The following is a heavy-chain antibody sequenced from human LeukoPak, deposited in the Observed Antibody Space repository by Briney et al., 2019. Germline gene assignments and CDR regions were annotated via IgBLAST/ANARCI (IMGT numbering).Heavy chain of an antibody. CDR1: GFTFSSYA. Sequence: PGGSLRLSCAASGFTFSSYAMHWVRQAPGKGLEWVAVISYDGSNKYYADSVKGRFTISRDNPKNTLYLQMNSLRAEDTAVYYCARVGDYGSGSYGYWGQGTLVTVSS. D-gene: IGHD3-10*01. CDR2: ISYDGSNK. V-gene: IGHV3-30*04. J-gene: IGHJ4*02. CDR3: ARVGDYGSGSYGY.